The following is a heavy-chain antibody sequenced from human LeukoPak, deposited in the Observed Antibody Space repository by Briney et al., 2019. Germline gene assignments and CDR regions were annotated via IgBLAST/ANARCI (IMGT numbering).Heavy chain of an antibody. D-gene: IGHD5-18*01. Sequence: PGGSLRLSCAASGFTFSSYSMNWVRQAPGKGLEWISYISSSTTIYYADSVKGRFTISRDNAKNSLYLQMNNLRAEDTAVYYCARGAMVDYWGQGTLVTVSS. CDR1: GFTFSSYS. CDR3: ARGAMVDY. CDR2: ISSSTTI. V-gene: IGHV3-48*01. J-gene: IGHJ4*02.